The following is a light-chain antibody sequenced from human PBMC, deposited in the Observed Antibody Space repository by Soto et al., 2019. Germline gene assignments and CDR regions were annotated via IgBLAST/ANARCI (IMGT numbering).Light chain of an antibody. CDR2: DVS. CDR3: CPYAGSTFV. Sequence: QSALTQPRSVSGSPGQSVTISCTGTSSDVGGYNYVSWYQQHPGKAPKLMIYDVSKRPSGVPDRFSGSKSGNTASLTISGLQAEDEGDYYCCPYAGSTFVFGGGTKLTVL. V-gene: IGLV2-11*01. CDR1: SSDVGGYNY. J-gene: IGLJ2*01.